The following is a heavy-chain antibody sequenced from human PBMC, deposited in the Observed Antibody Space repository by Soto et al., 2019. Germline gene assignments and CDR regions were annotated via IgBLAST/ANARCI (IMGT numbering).Heavy chain of an antibody. CDR3: ARVLAGSRLVYGALDV. CDR1: GFTFSTYS. J-gene: IGHJ6*01. V-gene: IGHV3-30-3*01. CDR2: ISNDGTKE. D-gene: IGHD4-17*01. Sequence: QVQVVESGGGVVQPGRSLRLSCAASGFTFSTYSFHWVRQAPTKGLEWVAVISNDGTKEFYADSVKGRFTISRDNSKNALYLQMNSLRGEDTAKYYCARVLAGSRLVYGALDVWGQGPTVTVSS.